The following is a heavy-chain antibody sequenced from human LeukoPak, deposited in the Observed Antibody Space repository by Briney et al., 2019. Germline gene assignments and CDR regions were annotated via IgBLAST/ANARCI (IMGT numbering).Heavy chain of an antibody. D-gene: IGHD3-22*01. Sequence: GASVKVSCKASGYTFTSYYMHWVRQAPGQGLEWMGIINPSGGSTSYAQKFQGRVTMTRDTSTSTVYMELSSLRSEDTAVYYCATYSSGNGREFQHWGQGTLVTVSS. CDR2: INPSGGST. CDR3: ATYSSGNGREFQH. CDR1: GYTFTSYY. J-gene: IGHJ1*01. V-gene: IGHV1-46*01.